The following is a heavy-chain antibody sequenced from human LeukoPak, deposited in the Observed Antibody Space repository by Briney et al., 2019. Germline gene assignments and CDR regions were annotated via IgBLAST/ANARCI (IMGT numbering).Heavy chain of an antibody. V-gene: IGHV1-18*04. CDR2: ISAYNGNT. CDR1: GYSFTSYW. J-gene: IGHJ3*02. D-gene: IGHD1-26*01. Sequence: GESLKISCKGSGYSFTSYWIGWVRQAPGQGLEWMGWISAYNGNTNYAQKLQGRVTMTTDTSTSTAYMELRSLRSDDTAVYYCARGIPAGKWELQPPGAFDIWGQGTMVTVSS. CDR3: ARGIPAGKWELQPPGAFDI.